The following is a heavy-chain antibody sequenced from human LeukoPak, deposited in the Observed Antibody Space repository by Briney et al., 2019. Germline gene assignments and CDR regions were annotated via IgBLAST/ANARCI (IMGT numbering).Heavy chain of an antibody. CDR3: AKGHNWNDAY. Sequence: GRSLRPSCAASGFAFSSYSMHWVRQAPGKGLEWVAVISSDGSNKHYADSVKGRFTISRDNSKSTLYLQMSSLRAEDTAVYYCAKGHNWNDAYWGQGTLVTVSS. D-gene: IGHD1-1*01. CDR2: ISSDGSNK. V-gene: IGHV3-30*18. J-gene: IGHJ4*02. CDR1: GFAFSSYS.